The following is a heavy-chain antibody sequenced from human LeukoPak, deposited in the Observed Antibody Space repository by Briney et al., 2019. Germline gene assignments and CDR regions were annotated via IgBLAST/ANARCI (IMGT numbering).Heavy chain of an antibody. CDR1: GFTFSSYS. Sequence: GGSLRLSCAASGFTFSSYSMNWVRQAPGKGLEWVSYISSSSSTIYYADSVKGRFIISRDNAKNSLYLQMNSLRDEDTAVYYCATALGGIVVVPAADRANDYWGQGTLVTVSS. J-gene: IGHJ4*02. D-gene: IGHD2-2*01. V-gene: IGHV3-48*02. CDR2: ISSSSSTI. CDR3: ATALGGIVVVPAADRANDY.